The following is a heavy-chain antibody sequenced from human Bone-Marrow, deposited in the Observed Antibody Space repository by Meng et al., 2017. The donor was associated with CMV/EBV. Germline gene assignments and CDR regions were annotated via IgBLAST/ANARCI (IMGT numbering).Heavy chain of an antibody. Sequence: SVKVSCKASGYTFTSYYMHWVRQAPGQGLEWMGGIIPIFGTANYAQKFQGRVTITTDESTSTAYMELSSLRSEDTAVYYCARGCRYDSSGYYYGVFDYWGQGTLVTVSS. CDR3: ARGCRYDSSGYYYGVFDY. CDR2: IIPIFGTA. J-gene: IGHJ4*02. V-gene: IGHV1-69*05. CDR1: GYTFTSYY. D-gene: IGHD3-22*01.